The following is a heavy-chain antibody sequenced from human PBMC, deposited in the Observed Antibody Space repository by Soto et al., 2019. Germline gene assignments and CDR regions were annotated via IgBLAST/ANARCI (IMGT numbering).Heavy chain of an antibody. V-gene: IGHV3-23*01. CDR2: ISVSGGET. D-gene: IGHD6-19*01. Sequence: EVQVLESGGGLVQPGGSRRLSCTASGFTFSKFEMSWARQASGKGLECVAFISVSGGETHYAESVKGRFIISSDNSKNTLYLQMNSLRVEDMAVYYCVEGGWLDDWGQGTLVTVSS. CDR1: GFTFSKFE. CDR3: VEGGWLDD. J-gene: IGHJ4*02.